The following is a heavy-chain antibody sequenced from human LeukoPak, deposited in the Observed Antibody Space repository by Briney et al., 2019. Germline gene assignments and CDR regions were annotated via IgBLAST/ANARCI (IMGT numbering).Heavy chain of an antibody. D-gene: IGHD1-14*01. CDR1: GFTFSRYG. Sequence: PGGTLRLSCAASGFTFSRYGMTWVRQAPGKGLEWVSSISGSGGSTFYGDSVKGRFTISRDNSKNTLYLQMNSLRAEDTAVYYCAKSSGNPYYYYMDVWGKGTTVTVSS. J-gene: IGHJ6*03. CDR3: AKSSGNPYYYYMDV. CDR2: ISGSGGST. V-gene: IGHV3-23*01.